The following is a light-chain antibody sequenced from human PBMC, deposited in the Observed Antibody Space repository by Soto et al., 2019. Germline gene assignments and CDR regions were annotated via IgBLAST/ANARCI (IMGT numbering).Light chain of an antibody. V-gene: IGKV3-20*01. Sequence: QSVSSSYLAWYQQKPGQAPRLLIYCASSRATGIPDRFSGSGSGTDFTLTISRLEPEDFEVYYCQQYGSSPRVTFGPGTKVDIK. CDR2: CAS. J-gene: IGKJ3*01. CDR1: QSVSSSY. CDR3: QQYGSSPRVT.